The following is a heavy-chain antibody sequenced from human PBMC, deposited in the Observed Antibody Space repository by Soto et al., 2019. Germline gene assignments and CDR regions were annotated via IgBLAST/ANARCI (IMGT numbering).Heavy chain of an antibody. D-gene: IGHD3-22*01. CDR3: ASIYYDSSGYRDYDAFDI. J-gene: IGHJ3*02. Sequence: GGSLRLSCAASGFTFSSYSMNWVRQAPGKGLEWVSSISSSSSYIYYADSVKGRFTISGDNAKNSLYLQMNSLRAEDTAVYYCASIYYDSSGYRDYDAFDIWGQGTMVTVSS. CDR1: GFTFSSYS. V-gene: IGHV3-21*01. CDR2: ISSSSSYI.